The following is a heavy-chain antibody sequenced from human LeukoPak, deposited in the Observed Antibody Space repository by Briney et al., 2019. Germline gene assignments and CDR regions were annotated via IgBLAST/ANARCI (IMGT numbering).Heavy chain of an antibody. J-gene: IGHJ4*02. CDR3: ARRPYYYDLPTGYYFDY. D-gene: IGHD3-22*01. CDR1: GGSPSSTTYY. CDR2: IYYSGST. Sequence: SETLSLTCTVSGGSPSSTTYYWGWIRQPPGKGLEWIGSIYYSGSTYYNPSLKSRVTISVDTSKNQFSLKLSSVTAADTAIYYCARRPYYYDLPTGYYFDYWGQGTLVTVSS. V-gene: IGHV4-39*01.